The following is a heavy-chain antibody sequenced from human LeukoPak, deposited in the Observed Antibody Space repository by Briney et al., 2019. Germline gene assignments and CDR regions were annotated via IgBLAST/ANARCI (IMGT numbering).Heavy chain of an antibody. CDR1: GFTFSSYW. CDR3: ARDGAAATDYAFDI. J-gene: IGHJ3*02. D-gene: IGHD6-25*01. V-gene: IGHV3-7*01. Sequence: GGSLRLSCAASGFTFSSYWMSWVRQAPGKGLEWVANIKQDGSEKYYVDSVKGRFTISRDNSKNSLYLQMNSLRAEDTAVYYCARDGAAATDYAFDIWGQGTMVTVSS. CDR2: IKQDGSEK.